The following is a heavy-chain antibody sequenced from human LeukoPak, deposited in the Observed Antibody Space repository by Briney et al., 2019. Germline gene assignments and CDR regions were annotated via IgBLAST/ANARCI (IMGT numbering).Heavy chain of an antibody. CDR3: ARAVTAMVTNDY. CDR2: INHSGST. V-gene: IGHV4-34*01. CDR1: GGSFSGYY. J-gene: IGHJ4*02. Sequence: PSETLSLTCAVYGGSFSGYYWSWIRQPPGKGLEWIGEINHSGSTNYNPSLKSRVTISVDTSKNQFSLKLSSVTAADTAVYYCARAVTAMVTNDYWGQGTLVTVSS. D-gene: IGHD5-18*01.